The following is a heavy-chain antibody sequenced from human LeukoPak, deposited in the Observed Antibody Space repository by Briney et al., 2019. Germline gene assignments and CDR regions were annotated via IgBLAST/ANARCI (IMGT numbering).Heavy chain of an antibody. CDR3: AKDSDIAVAGSDDALDV. Sequence: QPGRSLRLSCAASGFTFSSYGMHWVRQTPGKGLEWVALISFDGSIEYYVDSVKGRFTISRDNSKNTLFLQMNSLRPEDTAVYYCAKDSDIAVAGSDDALDVWGQGTMVTVSS. J-gene: IGHJ3*01. CDR1: GFTFSSYG. D-gene: IGHD6-19*01. V-gene: IGHV3-30*18. CDR2: ISFDGSIE.